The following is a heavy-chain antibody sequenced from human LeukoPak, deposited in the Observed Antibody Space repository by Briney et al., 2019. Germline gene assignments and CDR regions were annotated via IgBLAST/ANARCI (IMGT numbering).Heavy chain of an antibody. CDR1: GGSISSYY. D-gene: IGHD3-3*02. Sequence: SETLSLTCTVSGGSISSYYWSWIRQPPGKGLEWIGYIYYSGSTNYNPSLKSRVTISVDTSKNQFSLKLSSVTAADTVVYYCARRPVLGGYYYGMDVWGQGTTVTVSS. CDR2: IYYSGST. V-gene: IGHV4-59*08. CDR3: ARRPVLGGYYYGMDV. J-gene: IGHJ6*02.